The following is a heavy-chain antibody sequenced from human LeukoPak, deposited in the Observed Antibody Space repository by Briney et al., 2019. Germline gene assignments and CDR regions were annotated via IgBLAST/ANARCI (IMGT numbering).Heavy chain of an antibody. Sequence: GGSLRLSCAASGFTLSTYAMSWVRQTPGKGLEWVAATSSSDAGTYYADSVMGRFTISRDNRKSTVSLQMNSLRAEDTALYYCVRDLDWGAFDVWGQGTMVTVSS. CDR2: TSSSDAGT. CDR1: GFTLSTYA. V-gene: IGHV3-23*01. J-gene: IGHJ3*01. D-gene: IGHD3/OR15-3a*01. CDR3: VRDLDWGAFDV.